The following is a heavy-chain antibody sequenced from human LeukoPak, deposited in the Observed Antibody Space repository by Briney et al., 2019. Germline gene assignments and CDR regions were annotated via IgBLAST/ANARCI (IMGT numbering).Heavy chain of an antibody. CDR1: GFTFSSYW. Sequence: PGGSLRLSCAASGFTFSSYWMSWVRQAPGKGLEWVANIKQDGSEKYYVDSVRGRFTISRDNAKNSLYLQMNSLRAEDTAVYYCARDPLTFGVVTVFDYWGQGTLVTVSS. J-gene: IGHJ4*02. D-gene: IGHD3-3*01. V-gene: IGHV3-7*01. CDR3: ARDPLTFGVVTVFDY. CDR2: IKQDGSEK.